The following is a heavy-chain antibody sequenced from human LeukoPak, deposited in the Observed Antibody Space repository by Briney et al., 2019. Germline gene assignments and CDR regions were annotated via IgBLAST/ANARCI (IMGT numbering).Heavy chain of an antibody. CDR2: ISSGSSTI. V-gene: IGHV3-48*01. CDR1: GFTFSSYS. Sequence: GGSLRLSCAASGFTFSSYSMNWVSQAPGKGLEWVSYISSGSSTIYYADSMKGRFTISRDNAKNSLYLQMNSLRAEDTAGYYCARDDLGTSFYSYGMDVWGQGTMVTVSS. D-gene: IGHD3/OR15-3a*01. J-gene: IGHJ6*02. CDR3: ARDDLGTSFYSYGMDV.